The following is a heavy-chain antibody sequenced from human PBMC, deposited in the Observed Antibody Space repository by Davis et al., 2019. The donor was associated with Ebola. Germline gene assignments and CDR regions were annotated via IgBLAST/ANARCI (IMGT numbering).Heavy chain of an antibody. CDR1: GGTFSSYT. D-gene: IGHD6-19*01. CDR2: ISAYNGNT. CDR3: ARDTSGIAVAGQ. Sequence: ASVKVSCKASGGTFSSYTISWVRQAPGQGLEWMGWISAYNGNTNYAQKLQGRVTMTTDTSTSTAYMELRSLRSDDTAVYYCARDTSGIAVAGQWGQGTLVTVSS. J-gene: IGHJ4*02. V-gene: IGHV1-18*01.